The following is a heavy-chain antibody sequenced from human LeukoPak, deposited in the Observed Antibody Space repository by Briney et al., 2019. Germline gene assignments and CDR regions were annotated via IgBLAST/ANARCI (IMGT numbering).Heavy chain of an antibody. CDR3: ARDDSSSYYSRAFDI. D-gene: IGHD3-22*01. CDR1: GGSISSYY. J-gene: IGHJ3*02. V-gene: IGHV4-59*01. CDR2: IYYSGST. Sequence: SETLSLTCTVSGGSISSYYWSWIRQPPGKGLEWIGYIYYSGSTNYNPSLKSRVTISVDTSKNQFSLKLSSVTAADTAVYYCARDDSSSYYSRAFDIWGQGTMVTVSS.